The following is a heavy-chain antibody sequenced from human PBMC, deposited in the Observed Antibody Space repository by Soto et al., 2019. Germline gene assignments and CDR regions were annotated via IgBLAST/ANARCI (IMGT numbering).Heavy chain of an antibody. J-gene: IGHJ6*03. D-gene: IGHD3-10*01. V-gene: IGHV4-39*01. CDR3: ASQRQVGSGSYYNPYYYYYYMDV. Sequence: TSETLSLTCTVSGGSIRSSSYYWGWIRQPPGKGLEWIGSIYYSGSTYYNPSLKSRVTISVDTSKNQFSLKLSSVTAADTAVYYCASQRQVGSGSYYNPYYYYYYMDVWGKGTTVTVSS. CDR2: IYYSGST. CDR1: GGSIRSSSYY.